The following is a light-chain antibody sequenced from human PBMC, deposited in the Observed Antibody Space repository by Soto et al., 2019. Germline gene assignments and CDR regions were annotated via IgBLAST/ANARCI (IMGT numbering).Light chain of an antibody. CDR3: QQRSNWPLLT. CDR1: QSFSSY. Sequence: VLTQSPATLSLSPGERATLSCRSSQSFSSYLAWYQQKPGQAPRLLIYDASNRATGIPARFSGSGSGTDFTLTISSLEPEDFAVYYCQQRSNWPLLTFGGGTKVDIK. CDR2: DAS. V-gene: IGKV3-11*01. J-gene: IGKJ4*01.